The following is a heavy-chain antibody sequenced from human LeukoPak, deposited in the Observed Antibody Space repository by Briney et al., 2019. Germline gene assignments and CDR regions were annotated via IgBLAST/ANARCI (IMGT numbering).Heavy chain of an antibody. Sequence: SETLSLTCTVSGGSISSYYWSWIRQPPGKGLEWIGYIYYSGSTNYNPSLKSRDTISVDTSKNQFSLKLSSVTAADTAVYYCARHDSSSWTHYYYYGMDVWGQGTTVTVSS. D-gene: IGHD6-13*01. CDR3: ARHDSSSWTHYYYYGMDV. V-gene: IGHV4-59*08. J-gene: IGHJ6*02. CDR2: IYYSGST. CDR1: GGSISSYY.